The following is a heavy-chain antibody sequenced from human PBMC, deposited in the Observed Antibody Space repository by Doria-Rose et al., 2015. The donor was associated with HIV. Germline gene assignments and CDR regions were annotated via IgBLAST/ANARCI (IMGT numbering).Heavy chain of an antibody. Sequence: FSGYYWSWIRQPPGKGLQWIGEINHNGSTNYNPSLKSRVTISVDTSKNQFSLKLSSVTAADTAMYYCATLDLDYWGQGTLVTVSS. CDR1: FSGYY. V-gene: IGHV4-34*01. CDR3: ATLDLDY. CDR2: INHNGST. J-gene: IGHJ4*02.